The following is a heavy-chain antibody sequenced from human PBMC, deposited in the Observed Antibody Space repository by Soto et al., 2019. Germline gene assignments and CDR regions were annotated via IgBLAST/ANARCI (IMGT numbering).Heavy chain of an antibody. Sequence: ASVKVSCKASGYTFTGYYMHWVRQAPGQGLEWMGWINPNSGGTNYAQKFQGWVTMTRDTSTSTAYMELSSLRSEDTAVYYCARTIRRMAVAIYVFDIWGQGTMVIVSS. D-gene: IGHD2-21*01. CDR2: INPNSGGT. J-gene: IGHJ3*02. CDR3: ARTIRRMAVAIYVFDI. V-gene: IGHV1-2*04. CDR1: GYTFTGYY.